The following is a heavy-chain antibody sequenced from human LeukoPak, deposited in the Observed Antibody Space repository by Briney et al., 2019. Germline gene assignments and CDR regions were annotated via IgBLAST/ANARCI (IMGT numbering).Heavy chain of an antibody. Sequence: PSETLSLTCTVSGGSIGSYYWSWIRQPPGKGLEWIGYIYSSGSSNYNPSLKSRVTISVDTSKNQFSLKLSSVTAADTAVYYCARDNWNYGSSMDVWGQGTTVTVSS. CDR1: GGSIGSYY. J-gene: IGHJ6*02. CDR2: IYSSGSS. D-gene: IGHD1-7*01. CDR3: ARDNWNYGSSMDV. V-gene: IGHV4-59*01.